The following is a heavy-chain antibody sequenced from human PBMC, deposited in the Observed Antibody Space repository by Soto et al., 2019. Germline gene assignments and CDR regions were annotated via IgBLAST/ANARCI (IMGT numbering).Heavy chain of an antibody. J-gene: IGHJ6*02. CDR2: IIPIFGTA. D-gene: IGHD6-19*01. CDR1: GGTFSSYA. Sequence: SVKVSCKASGGTFSSYAISWVRQAPGQGLEWMGGIIPIFGTANYAQKFQGRVTITADESTSTAYMELSSLRSEDTAVYYCARSSSGSAYYYYYGMDVWGQGTTVTVSS. V-gene: IGHV1-69*13. CDR3: ARSSSGSAYYYYYGMDV.